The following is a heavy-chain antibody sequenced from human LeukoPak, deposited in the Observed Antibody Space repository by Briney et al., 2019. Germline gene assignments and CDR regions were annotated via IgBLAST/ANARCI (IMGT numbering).Heavy chain of an antibody. CDR2: ISSSSSDI. J-gene: IGHJ4*02. CDR3: AREAGRKGSDY. CDR1: GFTFSSYA. V-gene: IGHV3-21*05. D-gene: IGHD6-13*01. Sequence: GGSLRLSCAASGFTFSSYAMHWIRQAPGEGLEWVSYISSSSSDINYADSVKGRFTISRDNAKNSLYLQMNSLRAEDTAVYYCAREAGRKGSDYWGQGTLVTVSS.